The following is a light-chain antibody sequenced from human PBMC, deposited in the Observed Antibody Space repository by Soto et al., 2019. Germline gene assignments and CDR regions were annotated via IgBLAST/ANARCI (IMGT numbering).Light chain of an antibody. J-gene: IGKJ2*01. CDR2: LGS. CDR1: QSLLHSSGYNY. V-gene: IGKV2-28*01. Sequence: EIVLTQSPLSLPVTPGEPASISCRSSQSLLHSSGYNYVDWYLQKPGQSPQLLIYLGSNRASGVPDRFSGSGSGTDFTLHISRVEAEDVGVYYCLQYTHWPHTFGQGTKVDIK. CDR3: LQYTHWPHT.